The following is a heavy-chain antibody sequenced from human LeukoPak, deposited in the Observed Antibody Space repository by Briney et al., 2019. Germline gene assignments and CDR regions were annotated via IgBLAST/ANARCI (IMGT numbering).Heavy chain of an antibody. J-gene: IGHJ6*02. CDR2: IWYDGSNK. Sequence: GGSLRLSCAASGFTFSSYAMSWVRQAPGKGLEWVAVIWYDGSNKYYADSVKGRFTISRDNSKNTLCLQMNSLRAEDTAVYYCAREENNGSYLPFYYGMDVWGQGTTVTVSS. D-gene: IGHD1-26*01. CDR1: GFTFSSYA. V-gene: IGHV3-33*08. CDR3: AREENNGSYLPFYYGMDV.